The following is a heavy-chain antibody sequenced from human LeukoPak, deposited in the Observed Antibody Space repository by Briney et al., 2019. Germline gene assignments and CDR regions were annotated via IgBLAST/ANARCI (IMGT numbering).Heavy chain of an antibody. CDR1: GFMFSSYW. CDR3: ARARLSFTRGIGANYFDY. V-gene: IGHV3-7*01. J-gene: IGHJ4*02. D-gene: IGHD2-15*01. CDR2: IKGDGSEK. Sequence: PGGSLRLSCAASGFMFSSYWMSWVRQAPGKGLEWVAHIKGDGSEKYYVDSVKGRFSISRDNAKNFLYLQVNSLRADDTAVYYCARARLSFTRGIGANYFDYWGQGTPVTVSS.